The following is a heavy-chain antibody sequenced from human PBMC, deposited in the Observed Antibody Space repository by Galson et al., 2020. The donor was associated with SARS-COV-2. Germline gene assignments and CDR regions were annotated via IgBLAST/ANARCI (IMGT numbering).Heavy chain of an antibody. V-gene: IGHV4-39*07. D-gene: IGHD3-22*01. CDR3: ARDRDSSGYYYVGFDY. CDR1: GGSISSSSYY. J-gene: IGHJ4*02. Sequence: SETLSLTCTVSGGSISSSSYYWGWIRQPPGKGLEWIGSIYYSGSTYYNPSLKSRVTISVDTSKNQFSLKLSSVTAADTPVYYCARDRDSSGYYYVGFDYWGQGTLVTVSS. CDR2: IYYSGST.